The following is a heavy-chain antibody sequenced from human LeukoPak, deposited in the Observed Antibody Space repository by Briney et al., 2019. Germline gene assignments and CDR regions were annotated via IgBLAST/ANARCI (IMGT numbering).Heavy chain of an antibody. V-gene: IGHV3-21*04. CDR3: ARGVANYYDSSGYQN. D-gene: IGHD3-22*01. J-gene: IGHJ4*02. CDR1: GFTFSSYS. Sequence: GGSLRLSCAASGFTFSSYSMNWVRQAPGKGLEWVSSISSSSSYIYYADSVKGRFTISRDNSKNTLYLQMNSLRAEDTAVYYCARGVANYYDSSGYQNWGRGTLITVSS. CDR2: ISSSSSYI.